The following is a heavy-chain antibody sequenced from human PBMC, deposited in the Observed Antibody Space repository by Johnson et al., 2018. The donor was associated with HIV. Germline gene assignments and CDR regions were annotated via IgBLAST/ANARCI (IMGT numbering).Heavy chain of an antibody. CDR2: VNEDGSEE. CDR3: ARGLWLTPDVFDF. D-gene: IGHD3-16*01. CDR1: GFTFSNYW. V-gene: IGHV3-7*02. Sequence: VQLVESGGGLVQPGGSLRLSCAASGFTFSNYWMSWVRQAPGKGLEWVANVNEDGSEEYYVDSVKGRFTISRDNAKNSLYLQMNSLRAEDTAVYYCARGLWLTPDVFDFWGQGTMVSVPS. J-gene: IGHJ3*01.